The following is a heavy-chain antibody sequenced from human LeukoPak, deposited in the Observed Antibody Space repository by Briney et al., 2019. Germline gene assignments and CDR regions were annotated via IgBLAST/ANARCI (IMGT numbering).Heavy chain of an antibody. V-gene: IGHV3-66*01. D-gene: IGHD2-2*01. Sequence: GGSLRLSCAASGFTFSSYGMNWVRQAPGKGLEWVSVIYSGGSTYYADSVKGRFTISRDNSKNTLYLQMNSLRAEDTAVYYCAREVVVVPAAIEYWGQGTLVTVSS. J-gene: IGHJ4*02. CDR2: IYSGGST. CDR1: GFTFSSYG. CDR3: AREVVVVPAAIEY.